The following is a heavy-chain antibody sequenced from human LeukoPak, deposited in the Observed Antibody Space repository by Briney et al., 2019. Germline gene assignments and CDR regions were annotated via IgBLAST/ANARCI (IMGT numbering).Heavy chain of an antibody. D-gene: IGHD7-27*01. CDR2: IRYDGNNK. Sequence: GGSLRLSCAASGFTFSSFGMHWVRQAPGKGLEWVAFIRYDGNNKYYADSVKGRSTISRDNSKNILYLQMNSLTAEDTAVYWCAKDPINWGSIYFDCWGQGTLVTVSS. CDR1: GFTFSSFG. CDR3: AKDPINWGSIYFDC. V-gene: IGHV3-30*02. J-gene: IGHJ4*02.